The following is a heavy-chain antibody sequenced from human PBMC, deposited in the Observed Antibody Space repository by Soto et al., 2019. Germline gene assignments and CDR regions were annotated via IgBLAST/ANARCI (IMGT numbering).Heavy chain of an antibody. J-gene: IGHJ6*02. CDR3: AKDTLNIPYQWCMLYGCYYYGMDV. V-gene: IGHV3-74*01. CDR2: INSDGSST. D-gene: IGHD2-8*01. Sequence: HPGGSLRLSCAASGFTFSSYWMHWVRQAPGKGLVWVSRINSDGSSTSYADSVKDRFTISRDNAKNTLYLPMNSLRAEDTALYYCAKDTLNIPYQWCMLYGCYYYGMDVWGQGTTVTVSS. CDR1: GFTFSSYW.